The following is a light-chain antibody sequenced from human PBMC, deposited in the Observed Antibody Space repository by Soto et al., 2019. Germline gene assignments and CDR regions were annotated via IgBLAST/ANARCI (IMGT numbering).Light chain of an antibody. J-gene: IGKJ1*01. Sequence: ETVLTQSPGTLSLSPGERATLSCRASQSVKSSYLAWYQQKPGQAPRLLIYGASSRATGIPDRFSGSGSGTDFTLTISRLEPEDFAVYYCQQYGNSARTFGQGTKVEIK. CDR2: GAS. V-gene: IGKV3-20*01. CDR3: QQYGNSART. CDR1: QSVKSSY.